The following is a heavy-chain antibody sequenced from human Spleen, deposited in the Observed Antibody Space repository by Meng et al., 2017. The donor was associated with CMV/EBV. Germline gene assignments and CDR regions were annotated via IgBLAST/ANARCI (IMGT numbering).Heavy chain of an antibody. CDR2: LNPSGDIT. CDR1: FTTYY. V-gene: IGHV1-46*01. Sequence: FTTYYMHWVRQAPGQGLEWMGILNPSGDITSYAQKFQGRVTMTRDTSTSTVYMELSSLRSEDTAVYYCARDHPPESSSPPGVNWFDPWGQGTLVTVSS. J-gene: IGHJ5*02. D-gene: IGHD6-13*01. CDR3: ARDHPPESSSPPGVNWFDP.